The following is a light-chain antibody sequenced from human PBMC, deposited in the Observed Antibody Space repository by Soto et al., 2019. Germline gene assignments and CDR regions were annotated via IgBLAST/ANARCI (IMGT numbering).Light chain of an antibody. V-gene: IGKV3-15*01. CDR2: GAF. Sequence: EIVMTQSPATLSVSPGERATLSCRASQSVNSNLAWYQQKPGQAPRLLIYGAFTRATGTPARFSGSWSGTEFTHTISILQSEDLAVYYCQQYKNVRTFGQGTKREIK. CDR1: QSVNSN. J-gene: IGKJ2*01. CDR3: QQYKNVRT.